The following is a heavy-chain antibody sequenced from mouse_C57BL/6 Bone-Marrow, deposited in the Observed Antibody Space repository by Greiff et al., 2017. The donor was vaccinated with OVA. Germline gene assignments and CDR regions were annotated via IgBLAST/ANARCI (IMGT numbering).Heavy chain of an antibody. D-gene: IGHD2-1*01. Sequence: QVQLKESGAELARPGASVKMSCKASGYTFTSYTMHWVKQRPGQGLDWIGYINPSSGYTKYNQKFKDKATLTADKSSSTAYMQLSSLTSEDSAVDYCARYGIYYGNPWFAYWGQGTLVTVSA. CDR2: INPSSGYT. CDR3: ARYGIYYGNPWFAY. V-gene: IGHV1-4*01. J-gene: IGHJ3*01. CDR1: GYTFTSYT.